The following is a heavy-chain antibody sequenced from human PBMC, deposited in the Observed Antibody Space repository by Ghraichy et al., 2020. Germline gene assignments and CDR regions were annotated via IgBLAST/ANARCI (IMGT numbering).Heavy chain of an antibody. Sequence: GESLNISCAASGFTFSNYAMHWVRQAPGKGLEWVAVIWYDGSNKYYADSVKGRFTISRDNSKSTLYLQMSSLRADDTAVFYCGRDWRNAVDVWGQGTTVTASS. D-gene: IGHD3-3*01. J-gene: IGHJ6*02. CDR2: IWYDGSNK. CDR1: GFTFSNYA. V-gene: IGHV3-33*01. CDR3: GRDWRNAVDV.